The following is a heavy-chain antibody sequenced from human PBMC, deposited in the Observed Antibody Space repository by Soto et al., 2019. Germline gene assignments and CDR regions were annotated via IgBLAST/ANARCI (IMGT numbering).Heavy chain of an antibody. J-gene: IGHJ1*01. V-gene: IGHV3-30-3*02. Sequence: GESLRPSCVASGFIFSNYSMHWARQAPCKGLVWVALISPDGGNQYYSESAKGRFTISRDNSKNTLYLQMNALRPDDNALSYCARENSRIAPRVFHPWGHGSLVTVSS. CDR1: GFIFSNYS. CDR3: ARENSRIAPRVFHP. D-gene: IGHD6-6*01. CDR2: ISPDGGNQ.